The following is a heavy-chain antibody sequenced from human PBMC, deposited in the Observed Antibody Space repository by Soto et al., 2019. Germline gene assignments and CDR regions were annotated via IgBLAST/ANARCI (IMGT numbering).Heavy chain of an antibody. V-gene: IGHV6-1*01. CDR3: ARVTALDV. Sequence: QGQLQQSGPGLVKPSQTLSLTCAISGDSVSSDITSWNWIRQSQSRSLEWLGRTYYRSKWFHDSVASVKSRLTIHPDTSKNHFSLELNSITPEDTAVYSCARVTALDVWGQGTVVTVSS. J-gene: IGHJ3*01. D-gene: IGHD2-21*02. CDR1: GDSVSSDITS. CDR2: TYYRSKWFH.